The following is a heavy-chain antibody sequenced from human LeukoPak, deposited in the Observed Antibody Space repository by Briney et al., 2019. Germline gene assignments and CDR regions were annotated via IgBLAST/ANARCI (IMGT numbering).Heavy chain of an antibody. CDR1: GFTVSSNY. D-gene: IGHD3-22*01. CDR3: AKDLKTYYYDSSGPVFDY. J-gene: IGHJ4*02. CDR2: IYSGGST. V-gene: IGHV3-53*01. Sequence: GGSLRLSCAASGFTVSSNYMSWVRQAPGKGLEWVSVIYSGGSTYYADSVKGRFTISRDNSKNTLYLQMNSLRAEDTAVYYCAKDLKTYYYDSSGPVFDYWGQGTLVTVSS.